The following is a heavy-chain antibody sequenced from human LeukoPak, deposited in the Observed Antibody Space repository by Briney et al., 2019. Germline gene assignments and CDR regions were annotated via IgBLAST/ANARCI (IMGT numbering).Heavy chain of an antibody. CDR2: ISAYNGNT. J-gene: IGHJ4*02. CDR1: GYTFTSYG. Sequence: RASVKVSCKASGYTFTSYGISWVRQAPGQGLEWMGWISAYNGNTNYAQKLQGRVTMTTDTSTSTAYMELRSLRSDDTAEYDCARAPRGIAAAGTSTYFDYWGQGTLVTVSS. V-gene: IGHV1-18*01. CDR3: ARAPRGIAAAGTSTYFDY. D-gene: IGHD6-13*01.